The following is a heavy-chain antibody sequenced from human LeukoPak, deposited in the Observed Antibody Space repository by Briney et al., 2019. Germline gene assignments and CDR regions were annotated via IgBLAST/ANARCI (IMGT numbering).Heavy chain of an antibody. D-gene: IGHD3-22*01. J-gene: IGHJ5*02. CDR2: ISYDGSNK. CDR3: ARGGSMMS. CDR1: GFTFSSYW. Sequence: GGSLRLSCAASGFTFSSYWMHWVRQAPGKGLEWVAVISYDGSNKYYADSVKGRFTISRDNSKNTLYLQMNSLRAEDTAVYYCARGGSMMSWGQGTLVTVSS. V-gene: IGHV3-30-3*01.